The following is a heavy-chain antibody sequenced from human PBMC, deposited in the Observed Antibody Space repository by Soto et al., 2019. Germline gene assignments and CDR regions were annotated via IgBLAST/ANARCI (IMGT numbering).Heavy chain of an antibody. CDR1: GFSLSTSGVG. CDR3: AHPHLSGELGIWFDP. J-gene: IGHJ5*02. CDR2: IYWDDDK. D-gene: IGHD3-10*02. V-gene: IGHV2-5*02. Sequence: SGPTLVNPTQTLTLTCTFSGFSLSTSGVGVGWIRQPPGKALEWLALIYWDDDKRYSPSLKSRLTITKDTSKTQVVLTMTNMDHVDTPTYYCAHPHLSGELGIWFDPGGQGTLATVS.